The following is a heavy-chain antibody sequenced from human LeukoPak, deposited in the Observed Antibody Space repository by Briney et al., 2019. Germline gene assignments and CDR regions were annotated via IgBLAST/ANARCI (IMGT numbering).Heavy chain of an antibody. CDR2: IIPIFGTA. D-gene: IGHD5/OR15-5a*01. J-gene: IGHJ6*03. Sequence: SVKVSCKASGGPFSSFAISWVRQAPGQGLEWMGGIIPIFGTANYAQKFQGRVTITADESTSTAYMELSSLRSEDTAVYYCARNYLVSGYYYYYYMDVWGKGITVTVSS. CDR1: GGPFSSFA. CDR3: ARNYLVSGYYYYYYMDV. V-gene: IGHV1-69*13.